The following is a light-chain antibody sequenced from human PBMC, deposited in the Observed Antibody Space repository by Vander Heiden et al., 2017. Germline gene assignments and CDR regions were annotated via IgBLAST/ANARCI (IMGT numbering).Light chain of an antibody. CDR1: QSLLHSDGYNY. CDR2: LGS. CDR3: MQALQTPPWT. J-gene: IGKJ2*02. V-gene: IGKV2-28*01. Sequence: DIVMTQSPLPLPVTPGEPAPISCRSSQSLLHSDGYNYLDWYLQKPGQSPQLLIYLGSNRASGVPDRFSGSGSGTDFTLKISRVEAEDVGVYYCMQALQTPPWTFGQGTKLEIK.